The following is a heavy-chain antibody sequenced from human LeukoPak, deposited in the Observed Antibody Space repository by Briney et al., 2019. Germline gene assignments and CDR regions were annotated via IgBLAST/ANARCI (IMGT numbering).Heavy chain of an antibody. Sequence: PGGSLRLSCAASGFSFSSYAMSWVRQAPGKGLEWVSGISGGGGSTYYADSVKGRFTISRDNSKNTLYLQMNSLRAEDTAVYYCARDRNGNYGRWGFDYWGQGTLVTVSS. CDR1: GFSFSSYA. D-gene: IGHD4-17*01. J-gene: IGHJ4*02. V-gene: IGHV3-23*01. CDR2: ISGGGGST. CDR3: ARDRNGNYGRWGFDY.